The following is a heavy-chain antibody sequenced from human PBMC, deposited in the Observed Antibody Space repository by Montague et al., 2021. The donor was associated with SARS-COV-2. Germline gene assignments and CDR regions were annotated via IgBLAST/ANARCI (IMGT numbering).Heavy chain of an antibody. CDR2: IHHTGII. CDR3: ASHPVFQQLYS. V-gene: IGHV4-4*02. CDR1: GASVSSINW. Sequence: SETLSLTCAVSGASVSSINWWSWVRLPPGRGLEWIAEIHHTGIINFNPSLRSRGLISLDSSKNQFSLTLNSVTAADTATYYCASHPVFQQLYSWGQGTLVSVS. D-gene: IGHD6-13*01. J-gene: IGHJ4*02.